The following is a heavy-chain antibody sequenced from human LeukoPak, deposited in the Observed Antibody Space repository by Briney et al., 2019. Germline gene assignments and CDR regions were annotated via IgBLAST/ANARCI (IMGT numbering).Heavy chain of an antibody. CDR1: GFTFSSYA. D-gene: IGHD4-17*01. V-gene: IGHV3-23*01. J-gene: IGHJ4*02. CDR3: AKESESYSGDYEGLVDY. Sequence: PGGSLRLSCGASGFTFSSYAMSWVRRAPGKGLEWVSAISGGGGSTYYADSEKGRFTISRDKSKNTLDLHMNTLRAEDTAVYYCAKESESYSGDYEGLVDYWGQGTVTTVTA. CDR2: ISGGGGST.